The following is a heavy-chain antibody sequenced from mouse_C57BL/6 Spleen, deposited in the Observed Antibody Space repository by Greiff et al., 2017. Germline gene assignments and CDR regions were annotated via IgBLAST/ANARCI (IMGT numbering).Heavy chain of an antibody. CDR3: TTGDYAFAY. CDR2: IDPENGDT. CDR1: GFNIKDDY. Sequence: VQLQQSGAELVRPGASVKLSCTASGFNIKDDYMHWVKQRPEQGLEWIGWIDPENGDTEYASKFQGKATITADTSSNTAYLQLSSLTSEDTAVYYCTTGDYAFAYWGQGTLVTVSA. V-gene: IGHV14-4*01. J-gene: IGHJ3*01. D-gene: IGHD2-4*01.